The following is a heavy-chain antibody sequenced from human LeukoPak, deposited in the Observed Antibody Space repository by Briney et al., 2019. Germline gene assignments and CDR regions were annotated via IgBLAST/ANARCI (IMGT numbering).Heavy chain of an antibody. J-gene: IGHJ6*04. CDR2: IWYDGSNK. CDR1: GFTFSSYG. V-gene: IGHV3-33*01. D-gene: IGHD5-12*01. Sequence: GGSLRLSCAASGFTFSSYGMHCVRQAPGKGLEWVAVIWYDGSNKYYADSVKGRFTISRDNSKNTLYLQMNSLRAEDTAVYYCARDLGYSGYDYDYGMDVWGKGTTVTVSS. CDR3: ARDLGYSGYDYDYGMDV.